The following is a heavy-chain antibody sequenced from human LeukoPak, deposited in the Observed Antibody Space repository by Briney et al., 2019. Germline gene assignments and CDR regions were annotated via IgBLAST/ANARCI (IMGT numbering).Heavy chain of an antibody. CDR3: ARGGAPTYDFWSGSYYYGMDV. J-gene: IGHJ6*02. V-gene: IGHV1-18*01. Sequence: ASVKVSCKASGYTFTSYGISWVRQAPGQGLEWMGWISAYNGNTNYAQKLQGRVTMTTDTSTSTAYMELRSLRSDDTAVYYCARGGAPTYDFWSGSYYYGMDVWGQGTTVTVSS. CDR2: ISAYNGNT. D-gene: IGHD3-3*01. CDR1: GYTFTSYG.